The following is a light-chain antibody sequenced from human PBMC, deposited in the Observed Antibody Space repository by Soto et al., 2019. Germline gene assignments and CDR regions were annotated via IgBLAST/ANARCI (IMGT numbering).Light chain of an antibody. V-gene: IGKV3-15*01. Sequence: EIVMTQSPATLSVSPGERATLSCRASQSVSSNLAWYQQKPGQAPRLLIYGASTRATGIPARFSGRGSGTEFTLTISSLQPDDFATYYCQQYNSYPRTFGGGTKVEIK. CDR1: QSVSSN. CDR2: GAS. CDR3: QQYNSYPRT. J-gene: IGKJ4*01.